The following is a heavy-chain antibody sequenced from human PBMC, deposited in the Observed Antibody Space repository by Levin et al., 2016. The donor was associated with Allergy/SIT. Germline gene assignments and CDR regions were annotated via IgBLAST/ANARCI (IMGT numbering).Heavy chain of an antibody. Sequence: WIRQPPGKGLEWVSYISSSGSTIYYADSVKGRFTISRDNAKNSLYLQMNSLRAEDTAVYYCARAGSGSSTPEDYYYYYGMDVWGQGTTVTVSS. D-gene: IGHD3-10*01. CDR3: ARAGSGSSTPEDYYYYYGMDV. CDR2: ISSSGSTI. V-gene: IGHV3-48*03. J-gene: IGHJ6*02.